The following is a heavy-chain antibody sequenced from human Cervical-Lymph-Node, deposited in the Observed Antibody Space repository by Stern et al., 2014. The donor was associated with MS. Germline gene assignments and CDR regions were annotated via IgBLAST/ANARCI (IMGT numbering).Heavy chain of an antibody. J-gene: IGHJ4*02. V-gene: IGHV3-53*01. D-gene: IGHD4-23*01. Sequence: VQLVESGGGLIQPGGSLRLSCAPSGFTVSSTYMSWVRQAPGRGLAWGSIIFSDGATAYAVSVKGRFTISRDNSRNTLYLQMNSLRAEDTAFYYCARVPPGYGSNSFFDYWGQGNLVTVSS. CDR3: ARVPPGYGSNSFFDY. CDR1: GFTVSSTY. CDR2: IFSDGAT.